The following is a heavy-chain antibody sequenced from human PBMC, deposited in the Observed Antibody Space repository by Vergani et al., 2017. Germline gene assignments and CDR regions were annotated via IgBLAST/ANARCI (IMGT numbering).Heavy chain of an antibody. CDR1: GGSFSGYY. D-gene: IGHD6-19*01. Sequence: QVQLQQWGAGLLKPSETLSLTCAVYGGSFSGYYWSWIRQPPGKGLEGIGEINHSGSTNYNPSLKSLVTISVDTSKNQFSLKLSSVTAADTAVYYCARLGVYSSGRSNWFDPWGQGTLVTVSS. CDR2: INHSGST. V-gene: IGHV4-34*01. CDR3: ARLGVYSSGRSNWFDP. J-gene: IGHJ5*02.